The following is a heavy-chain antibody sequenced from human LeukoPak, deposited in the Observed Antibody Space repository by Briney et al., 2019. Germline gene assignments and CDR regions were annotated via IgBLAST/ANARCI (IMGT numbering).Heavy chain of an antibody. CDR3: AKDLTQGYDSSGYYSGADY. Sequence: PGGSLRLSCAASGFTFSSYAMSWVRQAPGKGLEWVSAISGSGGSTYYADSVKGRFTISRDNSKNTLYLQMNSLRAEDTAVYYCAKDLTQGYDSSGYYSGADYWGQGTLVTVSS. V-gene: IGHV3-23*01. J-gene: IGHJ4*02. CDR1: GFTFSSYA. D-gene: IGHD3-22*01. CDR2: ISGSGGST.